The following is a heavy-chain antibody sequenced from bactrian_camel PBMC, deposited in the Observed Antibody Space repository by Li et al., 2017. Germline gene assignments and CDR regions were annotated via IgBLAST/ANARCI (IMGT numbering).Heavy chain of an antibody. Sequence: EVQLVESGGGSVQAGGSLRLSCAGQGYSDGAHYCVAWFRQASGKKRGEVATLFTGGESIVRNEYADSVKGRFTLSRDNAANSLHLQMNSLKPEDTAMYFCAAYVNFRRSFCRSTMVSYNYRGRGTQVTVS. J-gene: IGHJ4*01. V-gene: IGHV3S40*01. CDR2: LFTGGESIVRN. D-gene: IGHD2*01. CDR1: GYSDGAHYC.